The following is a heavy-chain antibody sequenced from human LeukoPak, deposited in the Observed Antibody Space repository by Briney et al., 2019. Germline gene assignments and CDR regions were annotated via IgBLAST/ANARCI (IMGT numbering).Heavy chain of an antibody. Sequence: PSETLSLTCTVSGGSISSYYWSWIRQPPGKGLEWIGYIYYSGSTNYNPSLKSRVTISVDTSKNQFSLKLRAVTAADTAVYYCASTQPRLYYDILTGYYPDAFDIWGQGTMVTVSS. D-gene: IGHD3-9*01. CDR3: ASTQPRLYYDILTGYYPDAFDI. J-gene: IGHJ3*02. CDR1: GGSISSYY. V-gene: IGHV4-59*01. CDR2: IYYSGST.